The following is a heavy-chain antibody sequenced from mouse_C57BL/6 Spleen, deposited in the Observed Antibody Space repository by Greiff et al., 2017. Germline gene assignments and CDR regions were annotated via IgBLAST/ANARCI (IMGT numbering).Heavy chain of an antibody. D-gene: IGHD2-4*01. Sequence: DVQLQESGPGLVKPSQSLSLTCSVTGYSITSGYYWNWIRQFPGNKLEWMGYISYDGSNNYNPSLKNRISITRDTSKNQFFLKLNSVTTEDTATYYCARKGDYYYAMDYWGQGTSVTVSS. CDR1: GYSITSGYY. CDR2: ISYDGSN. V-gene: IGHV3-6*01. J-gene: IGHJ4*01. CDR3: ARKGDYYYAMDY.